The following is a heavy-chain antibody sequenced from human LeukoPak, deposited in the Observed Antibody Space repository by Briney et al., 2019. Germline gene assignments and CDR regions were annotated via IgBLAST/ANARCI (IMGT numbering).Heavy chain of an antibody. D-gene: IGHD1-26*01. Sequence: ASVKVSCKTSGYTFTGHYMHWVRQAPGHGLEWMGWFSPKTGGSHFAQKFRGRVAMTTDTSISTAYLELSSLRSDDTAVYYCVRDSGGSYYYPSDYWGQGTLVTVSS. CDR2: FSPKTGGS. V-gene: IGHV1-2*02. CDR3: VRDSGGSYYYPSDY. CDR1: GYTFTGHY. J-gene: IGHJ4*02.